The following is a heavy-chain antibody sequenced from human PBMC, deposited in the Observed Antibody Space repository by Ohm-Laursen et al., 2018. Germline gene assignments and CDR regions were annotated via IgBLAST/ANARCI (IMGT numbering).Heavy chain of an antibody. J-gene: IGHJ4*02. Sequence: SLRLSCSASGFVVSSISMSWVRQAPGKGLEWVSTISGSGGSTYYADSVKGRFTISRDNSKNTLYLQMNSLRAEDTAVYYCASVAIWFGESFDYWGQGTLVTVSS. CDR2: ISGSGGST. D-gene: IGHD3-10*01. CDR1: GFVVSSIS. V-gene: IGHV3-23*01. CDR3: ASVAIWFGESFDY.